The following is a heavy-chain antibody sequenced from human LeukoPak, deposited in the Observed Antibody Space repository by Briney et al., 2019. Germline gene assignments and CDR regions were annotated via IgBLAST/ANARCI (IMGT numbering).Heavy chain of an antibody. CDR3: VRYPDRYYDSSGYDY. D-gene: IGHD3-22*01. J-gene: IGHJ4*02. CDR2: FNSDGSST. V-gene: IGHV3-74*01. CDR1: GFTFSSYW. Sequence: PGGSLRLSCAASGFTFSSYWLHWVRQAPGKGLVWVSRFNSDGSSTSYADSVKGRVTISTDKAKNTLYLEMTGLRAEDTSVYYCVRYPDRYYDSSGYDYWGQGTLVTVSS.